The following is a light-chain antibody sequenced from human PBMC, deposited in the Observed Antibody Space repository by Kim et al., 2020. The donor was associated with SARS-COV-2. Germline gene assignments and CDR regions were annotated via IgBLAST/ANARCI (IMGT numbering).Light chain of an antibody. CDR3: QVWDSSSDHVV. CDR2: YDS. Sequence: APGKTPRITCGGNNMGSKNVHWYRQKPGQAPVLVIYYDSDRPSGIPERFSGSNSGNTATLTISRVEAGDEADYYCQVWDSSSDHVVFGGGTQLTVL. CDR1: NMGSKN. V-gene: IGLV3-21*04. J-gene: IGLJ2*01.